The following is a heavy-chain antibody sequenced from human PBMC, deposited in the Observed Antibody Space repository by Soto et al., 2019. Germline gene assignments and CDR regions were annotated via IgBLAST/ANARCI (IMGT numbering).Heavy chain of an antibody. CDR1: GYTFTSYA. J-gene: IGHJ4*02. Sequence: GASVKFSCKASGYTFTSYAMHWVRQAPGQRLEWMGWINAGNGNTKYSQKFQGRVTITRDTSASTAYMELSSLRSEDTAVYYCARESRTEEFDYWGQGTLVTVSS. D-gene: IGHD1-1*01. V-gene: IGHV1-3*01. CDR3: ARESRTEEFDY. CDR2: INAGNGNT.